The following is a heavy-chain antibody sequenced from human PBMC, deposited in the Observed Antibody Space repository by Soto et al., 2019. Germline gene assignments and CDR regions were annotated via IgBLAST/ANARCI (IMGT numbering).Heavy chain of an antibody. CDR1: GGTFSSYA. V-gene: IGHV1-69*13. J-gene: IGHJ6*02. CDR3: ARAGFSMGYYGMDV. D-gene: IGHD2-8*01. CDR2: IIPIFGTA. Sequence: GASVKVFCKASGGTFSSYAISWVRQAPGQGLEWMGGIIPIFGTANYAQKFQGRVTITADESTSTAYMELSSLRSEDTAVYYCARAGFSMGYYGMDVWGQGTTVTVSS.